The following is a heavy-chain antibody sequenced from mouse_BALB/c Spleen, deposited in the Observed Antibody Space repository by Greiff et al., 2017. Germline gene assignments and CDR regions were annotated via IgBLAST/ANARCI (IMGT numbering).Heavy chain of an antibody. D-gene: IGHD1-1*01. Sequence: EVQGVESGGGLVKPGGSLKLSCAASGFAFSSYDMSWVRQTPEKRLEWVAYISSGGGSTYYPDTVKGRFTISRDNAKNTLYLQMSSLKSEDTAMYYCARGDYYGSSSLHWYFDVWGAGTTVTVSA. CDR3: ARGDYYGSSSLHWYFDV. CDR2: ISSGGGST. V-gene: IGHV5-12-1*01. CDR1: GFAFSSYD. J-gene: IGHJ1*01.